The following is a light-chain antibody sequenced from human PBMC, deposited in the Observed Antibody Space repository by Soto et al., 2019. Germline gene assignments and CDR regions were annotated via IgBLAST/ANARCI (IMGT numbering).Light chain of an antibody. V-gene: IGKV2-28*01. Sequence: DIVMTQSPLSLPVTPGEPASISCRSSQSLLHSNGYNYLDWYLQKPGQSPQLLIYLASNRAPGVPDRFSGSGSGTDFTLNISRVEAEDVGVYYCMQALHTPLTFGPGTKVDIK. CDR3: MQALHTPLT. J-gene: IGKJ3*01. CDR2: LAS. CDR1: QSLLHSNGYNY.